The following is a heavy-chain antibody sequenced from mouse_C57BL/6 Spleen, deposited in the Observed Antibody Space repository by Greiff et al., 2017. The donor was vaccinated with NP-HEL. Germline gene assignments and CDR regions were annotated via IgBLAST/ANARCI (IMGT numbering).Heavy chain of an antibody. V-gene: IGHV5-17*01. J-gene: IGHJ2*01. CDR2: LSSGSSTI. CDR1: GFTFSDYG. CDR3: ARTHYYGSSPFDY. D-gene: IGHD1-1*01. Sequence: EVQGVESGGGLVKPGGSLKLSCAASGFTFSDYGMHWVRQAPEKGLEWVAYLSSGSSTIYYADTVKGRFTISRDNATNTLFLQMTMLRSEDTAMYYCARTHYYGSSPFDYWGQGTTLTVSS.